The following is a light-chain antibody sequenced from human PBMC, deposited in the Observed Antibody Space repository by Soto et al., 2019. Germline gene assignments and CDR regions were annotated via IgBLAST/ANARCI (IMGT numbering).Light chain of an antibody. J-gene: IGLJ1*01. CDR1: SSDVGGYNY. V-gene: IGLV2-14*01. CDR3: QSYDSSLSVLYV. CDR2: GVS. Sequence: QSALTQPASVSGSPGQSITISCTGTSSDVGGYNYVSWYQQHPGKAPKLMIYGVSNRPSGVPDRFSGSKSGTSASLAITGLQAEDEADYYCQSYDSSLSVLYVFGTGTQLTVL.